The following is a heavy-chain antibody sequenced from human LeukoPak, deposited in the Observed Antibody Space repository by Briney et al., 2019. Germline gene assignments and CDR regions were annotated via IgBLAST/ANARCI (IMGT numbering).Heavy chain of an antibody. CDR3: ARGIGGGYYFSLDY. V-gene: IGHV3-33*01. CDR1: GFTFSSYG. CDR2: IWYDGSNK. D-gene: IGHD3-22*01. J-gene: IGHJ4*02. Sequence: GRSLRLSCAASGFTFSSYGMHWVRQAPGKGLEWVAVIWYDGSNKYYADSVKGRFTISRDNSKNTLYLQMNSLRAEDTAVYYCARGIGGGYYFSLDYWGQGTLVTVSS.